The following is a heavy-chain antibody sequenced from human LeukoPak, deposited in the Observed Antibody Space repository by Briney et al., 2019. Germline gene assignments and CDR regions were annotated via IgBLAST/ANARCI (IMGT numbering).Heavy chain of an antibody. V-gene: IGHV3-11*05. Sequence: KTGGSLRLSCAASGVMFSDYFMSWIRQAPGKELEWISYISSNSKYTKYADSVKGRFTISRDNAKKSLYLQMNSLRAEDTAVYYCARDNGNKYYFDYWGQGTLVTVSS. CDR1: GVMFSDYF. CDR2: ISSNSKYT. D-gene: IGHD2-8*01. J-gene: IGHJ4*02. CDR3: ARDNGNKYYFDY.